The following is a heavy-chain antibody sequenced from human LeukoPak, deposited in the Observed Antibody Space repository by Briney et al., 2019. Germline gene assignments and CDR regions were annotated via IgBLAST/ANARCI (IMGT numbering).Heavy chain of an antibody. CDR3: ARDFEGVHRTTNSYTYYYYMDV. V-gene: IGHV3-53*01. CDR1: GFTFSHYW. CDR2: IYGGST. Sequence: GGSLRLSCAAPGFTFSHYWMSWVRQAPGKGLEWVSIIYGGSTYYADSVKGRFTISRDNSKNTVYLQMNSLRAEDTAVYYCARDFEGVHRTTNSYTYYYYMDVWGKGTTVIVSS. J-gene: IGHJ6*03. D-gene: IGHD2/OR15-2a*01.